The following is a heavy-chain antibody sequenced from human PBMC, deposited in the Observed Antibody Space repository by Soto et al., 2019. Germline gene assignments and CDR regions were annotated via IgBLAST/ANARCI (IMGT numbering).Heavy chain of an antibody. CDR3: ATLGSASPGKSYFEY. CDR2: ISGRGGNT. D-gene: IGHD2-15*01. CDR1: GFSFSNYA. J-gene: IGHJ4*02. V-gene: IGHV3-23*01. Sequence: GGSLRLSCAASGFSFSNYAMGWVRQAPGKGLEWVSSISGRGGNTYYANSAKGQFTISRYSSKNTLFLQCNSLKAGDTAVYYLATLGSASPGKSYFEYWGPGTLVKVSS.